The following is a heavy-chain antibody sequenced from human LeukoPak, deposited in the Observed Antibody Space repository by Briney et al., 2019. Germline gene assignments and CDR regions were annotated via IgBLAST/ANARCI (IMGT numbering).Heavy chain of an antibody. CDR3: ARVTGYVMEDYFDY. D-gene: IGHD6-13*01. J-gene: IGHJ4*02. Sequence: PSETLSLTCTVSGGSIISGTYYWSWIRQPAGKGLEWIGYIYYSGSTNYNPSLKSRVTISVDTSKNQFSLRLSSVTAADTAVYYCARVTGYVMEDYFDYWGQGTLVTVSS. CDR2: IYYSGST. V-gene: IGHV4-61*10. CDR1: GGSIISGTYY.